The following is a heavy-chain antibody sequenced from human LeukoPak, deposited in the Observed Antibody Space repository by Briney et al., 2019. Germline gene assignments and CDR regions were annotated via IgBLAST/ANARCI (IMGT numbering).Heavy chain of an antibody. CDR1: GFTFNNFG. J-gene: IGHJ4*02. D-gene: IGHD4-23*01. CDR2: IGYDGVHK. Sequence: GGSLRLSCAASGFTFNNFGMHWVRQAPGKGLEWVSFIGYDGVHKYYPYSVKGRFTISKDNSKATLYLQMNSLRPEDTAVYYCAKDLHGGYSSDYWGQGTLVT. CDR3: AKDLHGGYSSDY. V-gene: IGHV3-30*02.